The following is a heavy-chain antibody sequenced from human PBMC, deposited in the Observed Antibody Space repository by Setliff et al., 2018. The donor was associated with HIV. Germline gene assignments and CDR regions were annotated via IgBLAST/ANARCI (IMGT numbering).Heavy chain of an antibody. CDR2: ISVYNGNT. D-gene: IGHD6-19*01. Sequence: GASVKVSCKASGYTFTSYGISWVRQAPGQGLEWMGWISVYNGNTNYAQKLQGRVTMTTDTSTSTAYMELRSLRSDDTAVYYCARGGVGSGWYDEVDYWGQGTLVTVSS. CDR1: GYTFTSYG. V-gene: IGHV1-18*01. J-gene: IGHJ4*02. CDR3: ARGGVGSGWYDEVDY.